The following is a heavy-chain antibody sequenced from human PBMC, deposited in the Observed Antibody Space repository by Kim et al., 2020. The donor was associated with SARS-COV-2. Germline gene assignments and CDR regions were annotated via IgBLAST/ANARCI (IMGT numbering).Heavy chain of an antibody. CDR1: GFTFSSYG. Sequence: GGSLRLSCAASGFTFSSYGMHWVRQAPGKGLEWVAVIWYDGSNKYYADSVKGRFTISRDNSKNTLYLQMNSLRAEDTAVYYCARDRGSSSSRAFDYWGQGTLVTVSS. V-gene: IGHV3-33*01. D-gene: IGHD6-6*01. CDR2: IWYDGSNK. J-gene: IGHJ4*02. CDR3: ARDRGSSSSRAFDY.